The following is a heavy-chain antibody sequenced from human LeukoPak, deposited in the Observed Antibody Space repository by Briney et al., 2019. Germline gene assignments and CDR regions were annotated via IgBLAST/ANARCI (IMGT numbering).Heavy chain of an antibody. V-gene: IGHV3-23*01. J-gene: IGHJ4*02. CDR2: ISGSGGST. CDR1: GFTFSNYA. Sequence: PGGSLRLSCAASGFTFSNYAMSWVRQAPGKGLEWVSAISGSGGSTYYADSVKGRFTISRDNAKNPLYLQMNSLRAEDTALYYCARVRGYSGYSYHFDYWGQGTLVTVSS. D-gene: IGHD5-12*01. CDR3: ARVRGYSGYSYHFDY.